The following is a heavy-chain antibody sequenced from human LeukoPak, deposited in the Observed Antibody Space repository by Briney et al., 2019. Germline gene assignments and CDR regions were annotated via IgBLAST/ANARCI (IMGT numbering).Heavy chain of an antibody. CDR2: IIPILGIA. J-gene: IGHJ4*02. CDR1: GGTFSSYA. Sequence: SVKVSCKASGGTFSSYAISWVRQAPGQGLEWMGRIIPILGIANYAQKFQGRVTITADKSTSTAYMELSSLRSEDTAVYYCARDYYDSSGYYPFDYWGQGTLVTVSS. CDR3: ARDYYDSSGYYPFDY. V-gene: IGHV1-69*04. D-gene: IGHD3-22*01.